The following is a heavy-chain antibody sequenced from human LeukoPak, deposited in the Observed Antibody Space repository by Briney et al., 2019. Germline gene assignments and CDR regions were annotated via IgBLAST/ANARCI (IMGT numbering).Heavy chain of an antibody. CDR3: ARGADGYKPTFDY. CDR2: IYPGDSNT. J-gene: IGHJ4*02. CDR1: GXSFTNYW. Sequence: GESLKISFKGSGXSFTNYWIGWVRQMPGKGPEWMGIIYPGDSNTRNSPSFQGQVTISADKSISTAYLLWASLKASDTAMYYCARGADGYKPTFDYWGQGTLVTVSS. V-gene: IGHV5-51*01. D-gene: IGHD5-24*01.